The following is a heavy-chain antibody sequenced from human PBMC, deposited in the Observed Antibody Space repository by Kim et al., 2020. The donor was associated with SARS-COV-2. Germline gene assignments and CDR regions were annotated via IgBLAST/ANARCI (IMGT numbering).Heavy chain of an antibody. V-gene: IGHV1-69*01. Sequence: AQKFQGRVTITADESTSTAYMELSSLRSEDTAVYYCARVPGYSYGIYFDYWGQGTLVTVSS. D-gene: IGHD5-18*01. CDR3: ARVPGYSYGIYFDY. J-gene: IGHJ4*02.